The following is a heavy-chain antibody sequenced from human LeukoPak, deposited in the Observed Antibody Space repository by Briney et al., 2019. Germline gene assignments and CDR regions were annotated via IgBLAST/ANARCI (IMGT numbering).Heavy chain of an antibody. CDR3: ATDVAPIVGATGYFDY. D-gene: IGHD1-26*01. Sequence: ASVKVSCKASGYSFTNVGISWVRQAPGQGLEWMGWIAAHSGNTNYAQRFQGRVTMTEDTSTDTAYMELSSLRSEDTAVYYCATDVAPIVGATGYFDYWGQGTLVTVSS. CDR1: GYSFTNVG. V-gene: IGHV1-18*01. J-gene: IGHJ4*02. CDR2: IAAHSGNT.